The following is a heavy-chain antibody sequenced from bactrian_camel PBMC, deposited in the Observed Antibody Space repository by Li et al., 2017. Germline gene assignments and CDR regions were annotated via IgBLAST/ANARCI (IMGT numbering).Heavy chain of an antibody. Sequence: HVQLVESGGGSVQAGGSLRLSCAASGLDTSRYTLAWFRQTPGNEREGVAALFRDGRQYYAGAVKDRFTISQDNAKNTVYLEMNSLQPEDTAMYYCASDGPTQEALCSYWASKRPREKSASWGQGTQVTVS. CDR1: GLDTSRYT. CDR2: LFRDGRQ. J-gene: IGHJ4*01. CDR3: ASDGPTQEALCSYWASKRPREKSAS. D-gene: IGHD1*01. V-gene: IGHV3S55*01.